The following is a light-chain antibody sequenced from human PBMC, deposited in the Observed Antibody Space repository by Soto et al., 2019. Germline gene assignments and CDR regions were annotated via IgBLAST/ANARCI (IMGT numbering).Light chain of an antibody. CDR3: CSYAGSYTLV. Sequence: QSALTQPRSVSGSPGQSVTLCCTGTSSDVGGYHYVSWYQHHPGKAPKIIIYDVNKRPSGVPDRCSGSKSRNTASLTISGLQTEDEADYYCCSYAGSYTLVFGGGTKVTVL. J-gene: IGLJ2*01. CDR2: DVN. CDR1: SSDVGGYHY. V-gene: IGLV2-11*01.